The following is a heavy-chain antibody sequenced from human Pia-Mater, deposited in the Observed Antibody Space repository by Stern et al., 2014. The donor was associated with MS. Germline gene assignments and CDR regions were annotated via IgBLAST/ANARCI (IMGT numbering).Heavy chain of an antibody. CDR1: GGTFSDNA. CDR3: ARGAYCGGDCYWGWFDS. D-gene: IGHD2-21*02. J-gene: IGHJ5*01. CDR2: IIPIFGAA. Sequence: VQLGESGAEVKKPGASVKVSCKGSGGTFSDNAFSWVRQAPGQGLEWMGGIIPIFGAADYAQNFQGRVTITADESTSTVYMEMSSLRSEDTAVYHCARGAYCGGDCYWGWFDSWGKGTLVTVSS. V-gene: IGHV1-69*01.